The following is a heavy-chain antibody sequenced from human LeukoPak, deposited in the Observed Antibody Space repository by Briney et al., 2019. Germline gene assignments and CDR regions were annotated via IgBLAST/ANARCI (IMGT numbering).Heavy chain of an antibody. Sequence: SETLSLTCTVSDDSISDYYRGWIRQPPGKGLEWIGYFHNSGTSIYNPSLKSRVTISADTSKNQFSLKLNSLTTADTAVYYCTRGAGWLIDYWGQGILVTVSS. CDR1: DDSISDYY. CDR3: TRGAGWLIDY. CDR2: FHNSGTS. J-gene: IGHJ4*02. V-gene: IGHV4-59*01. D-gene: IGHD3-16*01.